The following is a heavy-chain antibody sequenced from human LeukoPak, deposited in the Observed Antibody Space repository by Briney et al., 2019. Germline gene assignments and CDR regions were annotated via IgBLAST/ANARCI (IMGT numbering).Heavy chain of an antibody. V-gene: IGHV3-30*04. Sequence: SGGSLRLSWAASGFTFSSYAMHWVRQAPGKGLEWVAVISYDGSNKYYADSVKGRFTISRDNSKNTLYLQMNSVRAEDTAVYYCAREPGYDSSGYSRFDYWGQGTLVTVSS. D-gene: IGHD3-22*01. CDR3: AREPGYDSSGYSRFDY. CDR2: ISYDGSNK. CDR1: GFTFSSYA. J-gene: IGHJ4*02.